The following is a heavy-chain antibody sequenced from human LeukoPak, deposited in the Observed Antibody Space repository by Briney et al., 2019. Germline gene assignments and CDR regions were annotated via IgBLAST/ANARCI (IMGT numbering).Heavy chain of an antibody. V-gene: IGHV3-23*01. J-gene: IGHJ4*02. D-gene: IGHD3-22*01. Sequence: PGGSLRLSCAASGFTFSSYAMSWVRQAPGKGLGWVSAISGSGGSTYYADSVKGRFTISRDNSKNTLYLQMNSLRAEDTAVYYCAKYASSGYYYGTSDYWGQGTLVTVSS. CDR3: AKYASSGYYYGTSDY. CDR1: GFTFSSYA. CDR2: ISGSGGST.